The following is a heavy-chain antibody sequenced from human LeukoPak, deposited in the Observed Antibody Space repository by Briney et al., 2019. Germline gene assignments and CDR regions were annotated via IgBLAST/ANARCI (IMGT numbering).Heavy chain of an antibody. D-gene: IGHD2-2*01. V-gene: IGHV1-2*02. CDR2: INPNSGGT. CDR1: GYTFTGYN. CDR3: ARVIGYCSSTSCYDRFDY. Sequence: ASVKVSCKASGYTFTGYNMHWVRQAPGQGLEWMGWINPNSGGTNYAQKFQGRVTMTRDTSISTAYMELSRLRSDDTAVYYCARVIGYCSSTSCYDRFDYWGQGTLVTVSS. J-gene: IGHJ4*02.